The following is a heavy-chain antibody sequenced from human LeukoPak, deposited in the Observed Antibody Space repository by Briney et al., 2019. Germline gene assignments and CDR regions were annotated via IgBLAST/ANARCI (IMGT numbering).Heavy chain of an antibody. CDR3: ARGVWDIVVVVAATSGSPVDY. CDR2: ISYDGSNK. V-gene: IGHV3-30-3*01. J-gene: IGHJ4*02. CDR1: GFTFSSYA. Sequence: GGSLRLSCAASGFTFSSYAMHWVRQAPGKGLEWVAVISYDGSNKYYADSVKGRFTISRDNSKNTLYLQVNSLRAEDTAVYYCARGVWDIVVVVAATSGSPVDYWGQGTLVTVSS. D-gene: IGHD2-15*01.